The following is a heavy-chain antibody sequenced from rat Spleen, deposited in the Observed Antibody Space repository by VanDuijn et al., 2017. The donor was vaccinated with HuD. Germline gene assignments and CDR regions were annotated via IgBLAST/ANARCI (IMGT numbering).Heavy chain of an antibody. V-gene: IGHV5-31*01. J-gene: IGHJ2*01. Sequence: EVQLVESGGGLVQPGRSLKLSCVASGFTFNYYWMTWIRQAPGKGLEWVASITNASGRTYYPDSVKGRFTISRDNAKSSLYLQMDSLRSEDTATYYCTSEPGYNSYFAYWGQGVMVTVSS. CDR3: TSEPGYNSYFAY. CDR2: ITNASGRT. CDR1: GFTFNYYW. D-gene: IGHD1-4*01.